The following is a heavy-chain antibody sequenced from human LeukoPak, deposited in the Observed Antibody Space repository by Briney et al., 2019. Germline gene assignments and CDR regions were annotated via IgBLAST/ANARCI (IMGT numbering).Heavy chain of an antibody. CDR3: ERGSIAPDY. Sequence: SGTLSLTCTVSGDSINNSSYYWGWIRQPPGKGLEWIGSIHYSGSTYYNPSLKSRVTISVDTSKNHLSLRLRSVTAVDTAVYYCERGSIAPDYWGQGILVTVSS. V-gene: IGHV4-39*02. J-gene: IGHJ4*02. CDR1: GDSINNSSYY. D-gene: IGHD6-6*01. CDR2: IHYSGST.